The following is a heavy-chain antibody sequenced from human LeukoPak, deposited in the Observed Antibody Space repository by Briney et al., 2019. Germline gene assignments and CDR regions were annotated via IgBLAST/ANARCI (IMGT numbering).Heavy chain of an antibody. V-gene: IGHV3-7*01. CDR1: GFTFSSYC. J-gene: IGHJ6*03. D-gene: IGHD3-10*01. CDR3: ARDLSGSYYNGGYYYYMDV. CDR2: RKQDGSEK. Sequence: GGSLRLSCAASGFTFSSYCMSWVRQAPGKGLEWVANRKQDGSEKYYVDSVKGRFTISRDNTKNSLYLQMNSLRAEDTAVYYCARDLSGSYYNGGYYYYMDVWGKGTTVTISS.